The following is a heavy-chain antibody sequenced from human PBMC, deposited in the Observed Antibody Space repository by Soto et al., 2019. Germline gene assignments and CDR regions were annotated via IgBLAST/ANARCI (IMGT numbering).Heavy chain of an antibody. CDR2: FDPEDGET. V-gene: IGHV1-24*01. D-gene: IGHD3-9*01. CDR3: ATEPSLYDMGPDFPL. Sequence: GASVKVSCKVSGYTLTELSMHWVRKAPGKGLEWMGGFDPEDGETIYAQKFQGRVTMTEDTSTDTAYMELSSLRSEDTAVYYCATEPSLYDMGPDFPLRGQGTLVTVSS. J-gene: IGHJ4*02. CDR1: GYTLTELS.